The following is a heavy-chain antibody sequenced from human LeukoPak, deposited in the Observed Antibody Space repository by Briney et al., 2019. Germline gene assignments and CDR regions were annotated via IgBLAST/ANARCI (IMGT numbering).Heavy chain of an antibody. J-gene: IGHJ3*02. CDR2: ISGSGGST. V-gene: IGHV3-23*01. Sequence: PGGSLRLSCAASGFTFSSYAMSWVRQAPGKGLEWVSAISGSGGSTYYADSVKGRFTISRDNSKNTLYLQMNSLRAEDTAVYYCAKDPAFTGGLADAFDIWGQGTMVTVSS. CDR1: GFTFSSYA. D-gene: IGHD3-16*01. CDR3: AKDPAFTGGLADAFDI.